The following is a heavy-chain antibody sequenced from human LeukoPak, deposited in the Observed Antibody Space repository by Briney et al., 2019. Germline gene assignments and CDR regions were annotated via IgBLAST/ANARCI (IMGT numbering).Heavy chain of an antibody. CDR2: IIPILGIA. CDR3: AGHDRAAGFDY. Sequence: SVKVSCKASGGTFSSYTISWVRQAPGQGLEWIGRIIPILGIANYAQKFQGRVTITADKSTSTAYMELSSLGSEDTAVYYCAGHDRAAGFDYWGQGTLVTVSS. V-gene: IGHV1-69*02. J-gene: IGHJ4*02. D-gene: IGHD2-15*01. CDR1: GGTFSSYT.